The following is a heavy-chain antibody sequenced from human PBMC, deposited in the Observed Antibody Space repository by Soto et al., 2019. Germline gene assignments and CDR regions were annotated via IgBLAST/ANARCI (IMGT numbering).Heavy chain of an antibody. CDR1: GGSISSGDYY. CDR3: ARHVFAPGGRWFGL. Sequence: PSETLSLTCTVSGGSISSGDYYWSWIRQPPGKGLEWIGYICYSGSTYYNPSLKSRVTISVDTSKNQFFLSLSSVTAADTAMYFCARHVFAPGGRWFGLWGPGLLVTVSS. V-gene: IGHV4-30-4*01. J-gene: IGHJ5*02. D-gene: IGHD2-15*01. CDR2: ICYSGST.